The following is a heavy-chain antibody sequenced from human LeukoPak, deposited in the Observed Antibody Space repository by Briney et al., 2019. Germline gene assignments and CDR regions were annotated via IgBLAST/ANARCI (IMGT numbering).Heavy chain of an antibody. CDR3: ARDRRSGSYDH. Sequence: ASVKVSCEASGYSFSDYAITWVRQVPGQGLEWMGYINTNTGNPTYAQGFTGRFVFSLDTSVSTAYLQISSLKAEDTAVYYCARDRRSGSYDHWGQGTLVTVSS. CDR2: INTNTGNP. V-gene: IGHV7-4-1*02. J-gene: IGHJ4*02. D-gene: IGHD1-26*01. CDR1: GYSFSDYA.